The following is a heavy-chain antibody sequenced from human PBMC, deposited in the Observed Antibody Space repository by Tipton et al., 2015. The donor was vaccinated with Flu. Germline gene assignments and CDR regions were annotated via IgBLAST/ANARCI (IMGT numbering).Heavy chain of an antibody. CDR3: ARHMSGGTRRAYDF. CDR1: GGSIGSYY. D-gene: IGHD2-15*01. J-gene: IGHJ4*02. V-gene: IGHV4-59*08. Sequence: LRLSCTVSGGSIGSYYWSWIRQPPGKGLEWIGYIYYSGSTNYNPSLKSRVTISVDTSKNQFSLNLTSVTAADTAVFYCARHMSGGTRRAYDFWGQGTLVTVSS. CDR2: IYYSGST.